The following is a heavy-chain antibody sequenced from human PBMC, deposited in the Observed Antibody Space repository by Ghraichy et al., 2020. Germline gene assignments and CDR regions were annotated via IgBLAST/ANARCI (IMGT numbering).Heavy chain of an antibody. Sequence: GESLNISCAASGFPFSSYAMHWVRQAPGKGLEWVAVISYDGSIQYSADSVKGRFTISRDNSKNTLYLQMNSLRPEDTALYYCAKDRVPSHRWELLPHVWGQGTTVIVSS. V-gene: IGHV3-30*04. CDR3: AKDRVPSHRWELLPHV. CDR2: ISYDGSIQ. CDR1: GFPFSSYA. J-gene: IGHJ6*02. D-gene: IGHD1-26*01.